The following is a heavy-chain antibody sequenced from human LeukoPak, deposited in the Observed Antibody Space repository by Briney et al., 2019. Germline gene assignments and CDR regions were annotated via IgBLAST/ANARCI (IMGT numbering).Heavy chain of an antibody. D-gene: IGHD1/OR15-1a*01. CDR3: ARGITGTNNWFDP. CDR2: IYSGGGT. J-gene: IGHJ5*02. CDR1: GFTVSSNY. Sequence: PGGSPRLSCAASGFTVSSNYMTWVRQAPGKGLEWVSLIYSGGGTYYADSVKGRFTISRDNSKNTLYLQMNSLRAEDTAVYYCARGITGTNNWFDPWGQGTLVTVSS. V-gene: IGHV3-66*02.